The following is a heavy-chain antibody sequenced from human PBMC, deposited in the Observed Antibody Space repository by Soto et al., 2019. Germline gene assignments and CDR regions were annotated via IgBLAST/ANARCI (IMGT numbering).Heavy chain of an antibody. D-gene: IGHD6-6*01. CDR3: TTDQIAARPKYYMDV. J-gene: IGHJ6*03. CDR1: GFTFSNAW. V-gene: IGHV3-15*01. CDR2: IKSKTDGGTT. Sequence: GGSLRLSCAASGFTFSNAWMSWVRQAPGKGLEWVGRIKSKTDGGTTDYAAPVKGRFTISRDDSKNTLYLQMNSLKTEDTAVYYCTTDQIAARPKYYMDVWGKGTTVTVSS.